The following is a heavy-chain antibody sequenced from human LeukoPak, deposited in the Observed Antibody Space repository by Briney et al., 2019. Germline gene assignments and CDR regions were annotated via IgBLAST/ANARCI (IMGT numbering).Heavy chain of an antibody. CDR1: GFPFTNAW. V-gene: IGHV3-15*01. CDR2: IKSKTDGGTT. Sequence: GGSLRLSCAASGFPFTNAWMSWVRQAPGKGLEWVGRIKSKTDGGTTDYAAPVKGRFTISRDDSENKLYLQVNTVKIEDTAVYYCTPANPTDFWGPGTLVTVSS. J-gene: IGHJ4*02. CDR3: TPANPTDF.